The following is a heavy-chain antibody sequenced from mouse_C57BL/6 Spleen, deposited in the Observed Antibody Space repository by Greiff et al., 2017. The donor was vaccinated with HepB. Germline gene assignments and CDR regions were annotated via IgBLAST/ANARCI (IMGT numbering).Heavy chain of an antibody. V-gene: IGHV1-69*01. D-gene: IGHD1-1*01. CDR2: IDPSDSYT. J-gene: IGHJ3*01. Sequence: VQLQQPGAELVMPGASVKLSCKASGYTFTSYWMHWVKQRPGQGLEWIGEIDPSDSYTNYNQKFKGKSTLTVDKSSSTAYMQLSSLTSEDSAVYYCARNYGSSSPGFAYWGQGTLVTVSA. CDR3: ARNYGSSSPGFAY. CDR1: GYTFTSYW.